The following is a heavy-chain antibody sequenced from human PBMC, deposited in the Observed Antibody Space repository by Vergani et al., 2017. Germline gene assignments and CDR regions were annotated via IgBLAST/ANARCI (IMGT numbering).Heavy chain of an antibody. D-gene: IGHD3-10*01. Sequence: QLQLQESGPGLVKPSENLSLHCTVSGGSISSSSYYWGWIRQPPGKGLEWIGSIYYSGSTYYNPSLKSRVTISVDTSKNQFSLKLSSVTAADTAVYYCARRDTMVRGVRKSYYFDYWGQGTLVTVSS. CDR1: GGSISSSSYY. CDR2: IYYSGST. CDR3: ARRDTMVRGVRKSYYFDY. J-gene: IGHJ4*02. V-gene: IGHV4-39*01.